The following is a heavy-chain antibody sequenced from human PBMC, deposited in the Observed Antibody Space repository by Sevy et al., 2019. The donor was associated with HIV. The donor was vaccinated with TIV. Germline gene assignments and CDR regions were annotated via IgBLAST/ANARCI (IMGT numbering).Heavy chain of an antibody. V-gene: IGHV3-66*01. CDR3: ARDRYYDASGYYYYYYGMDV. CDR2: FYSDGRT. D-gene: IGHD3-22*01. Sequence: GGSLRLSCAGSGLSVSDNYMNWVRQAPGKGLELVSVFYSDGRTYYADSVKGRFTISRDNSKNTLYLHMSNLRPEDTAVYCCARDRYYDASGYYYYYYGMDVWGQGTTVTVSS. CDR1: GLSVSDNY. J-gene: IGHJ6*02.